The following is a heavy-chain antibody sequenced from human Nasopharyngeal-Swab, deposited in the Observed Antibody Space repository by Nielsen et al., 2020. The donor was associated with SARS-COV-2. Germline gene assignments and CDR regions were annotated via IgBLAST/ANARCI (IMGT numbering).Heavy chain of an antibody. CDR3: ARGKAVTYDY. CDR1: GGSISAYH. Sequence: SETLSLTCTVSGGSISAYHWSWIRQPPGKGLEWIGYIYYSGSTNYNPSLKSRVTISVDSSKNQFSLKLSSVTAADTAVYYCARGKAVTYDYWGQGTLVTVPS. D-gene: IGHD4-17*01. CDR2: IYYSGST. J-gene: IGHJ4*02. V-gene: IGHV4-59*01.